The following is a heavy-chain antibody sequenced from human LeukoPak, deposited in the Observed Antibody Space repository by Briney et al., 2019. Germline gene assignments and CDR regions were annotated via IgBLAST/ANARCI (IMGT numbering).Heavy chain of an antibody. CDR2: IYTSGST. V-gene: IGHV4-4*07. Sequence: SETLSLTCTVSGGSISSYSWSWIRQPAGKGLEWIGRIYTSGSTNYNPSLKSRVTMSVDTSKNQFSLKLSSVTAADTAVYYCAREDSSGYYYLVSYWGQGTLVTVSS. D-gene: IGHD3-22*01. J-gene: IGHJ4*02. CDR3: AREDSSGYYYLVSY. CDR1: GGSISSYS.